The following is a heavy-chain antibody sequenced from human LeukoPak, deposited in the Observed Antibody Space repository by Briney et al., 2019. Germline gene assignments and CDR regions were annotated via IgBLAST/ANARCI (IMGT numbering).Heavy chain of an antibody. J-gene: IGHJ4*02. CDR1: GGSMTSSSYF. V-gene: IGHV4-39*06. Sequence: PSETLSLTCTVSGGSMTSSSYFWGWIRQTPGKGLEWIGSIYYKGNTYYNPSLKSRVTISLDTSKNLFPLKLSSVTAADTAVYYCASPRGYYDFWSGYYTGGFNYWGQGTLVTVSS. D-gene: IGHD3-3*01. CDR3: ASPRGYYDFWSGYYTGGFNY. CDR2: IYYKGNT.